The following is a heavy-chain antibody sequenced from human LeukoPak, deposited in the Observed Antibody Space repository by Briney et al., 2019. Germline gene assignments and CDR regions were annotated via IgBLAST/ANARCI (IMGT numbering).Heavy chain of an antibody. D-gene: IGHD5-12*01. V-gene: IGHV3-23*01. J-gene: IGHJ4*02. Sequence: GGSLRLSCAASGFTFSSYAMGWVRQAPGKGLEWVSLISGSGGSTYYADSVKGRFTISRDNARNSLYLQMDSLRAEDTALYYCTTRLRNHFDYWGQGTQVTVSS. CDR2: ISGSGGST. CDR1: GFTFSSYA. CDR3: TTRLRNHFDY.